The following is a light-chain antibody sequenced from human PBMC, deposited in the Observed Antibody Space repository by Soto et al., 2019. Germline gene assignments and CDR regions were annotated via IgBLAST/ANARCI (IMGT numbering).Light chain of an antibody. Sequence: DIQVTQSPSSVSASVGDRVTITCRASQDIAVYLAWYQHKPGRAPELLIHAASSLQSGVPSRFSGSGSGTDFTLTINSLQPEDSATYYCQQAYSFPITFGQGTRLEIK. CDR1: QDIAVY. CDR3: QQAYSFPIT. CDR2: AAS. J-gene: IGKJ5*01. V-gene: IGKV1D-12*01.